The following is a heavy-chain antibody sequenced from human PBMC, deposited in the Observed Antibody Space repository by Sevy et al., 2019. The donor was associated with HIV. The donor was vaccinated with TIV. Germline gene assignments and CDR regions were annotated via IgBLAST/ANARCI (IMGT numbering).Heavy chain of an antibody. CDR2: INQDGSEM. Sequence: GESLKISCKASGFSFTDFWMQWVRQVPGKGPEWVANINQDGSEMYYVASVKGRFTISRDNAESALYLQMHGLRAEDAATYFCARRYFDLWGQGTVVTVSS. V-gene: IGHV3-7*01. J-gene: IGHJ4*02. CDR1: GFSFTDFW. CDR3: ARRYFDL.